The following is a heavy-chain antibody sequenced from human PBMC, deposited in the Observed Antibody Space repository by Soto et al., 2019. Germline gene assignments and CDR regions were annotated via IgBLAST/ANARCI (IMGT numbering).Heavy chain of an antibody. J-gene: IGHJ4*02. V-gene: IGHV3-53*02. Sequence: EVQLVETGGGLIQPGGSLRLSCAASGFIVSSNFMIWVRQAPGKGLEWVSVIYTGGSAHYADSVKGRFTISRDSSKNTLYLQMNSLRVEDTAVYYCARGWANTTAYYPFFDYWGQGTLVSVS. CDR2: IYTGGSA. CDR3: ARGWANTTAYYPFFDY. D-gene: IGHD3-9*01. CDR1: GFIVSSNF.